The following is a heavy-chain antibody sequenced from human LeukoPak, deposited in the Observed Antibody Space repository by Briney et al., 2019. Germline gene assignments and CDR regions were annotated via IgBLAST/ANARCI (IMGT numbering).Heavy chain of an antibody. D-gene: IGHD1-26*01. J-gene: IGHJ6*03. Sequence: SETLSLTCTVSGGSISSSSYYWGWIRQPPGKGLEWIGEINHSGSTNYNPSLKSRVTISVDTSKNQFSLKLSSVTAADTAVYYCARRGSGSYSSHFYYYYYMDVWGKGTTVTVSS. CDR3: ARRGSGSYSSHFYYYYYMDV. CDR2: INHSGST. CDR1: GGSISSSSYY. V-gene: IGHV4-39*07.